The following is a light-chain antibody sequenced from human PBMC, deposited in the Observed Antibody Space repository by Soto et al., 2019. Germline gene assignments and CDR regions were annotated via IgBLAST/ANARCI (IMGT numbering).Light chain of an antibody. J-gene: IGKJ5*01. Sequence: EIVLTQSPGTLSLSPGERANLSCRTSQSVSNNYLAWYQQKPGQAPRLLISDASTRATGIPARFSGSGSGTDFTLTISRLEPEDFAVYYCQQYGGTPPITFGQGTRLEIK. CDR1: QSVSNNY. CDR3: QQYGGTPPIT. V-gene: IGKV3-20*01. CDR2: DAS.